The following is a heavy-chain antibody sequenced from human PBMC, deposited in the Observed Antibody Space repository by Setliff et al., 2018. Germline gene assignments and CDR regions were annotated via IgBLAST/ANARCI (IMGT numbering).Heavy chain of an antibody. D-gene: IGHD2-2*01. CDR2: SHYSGNN. Sequence: SETLSLTCTVSGVSITNSDYYWGWIRQPPGKGLEWIGSSHYSGNNYYSPSLESRVTISVDTSKSQFSLNLRSVTAADTAVYYCARKYQRGKAPVVDPWGQGTLGTVSS. CDR3: ARKYQRGKAPVVDP. J-gene: IGHJ5*02. CDR1: GVSITNSDYY. V-gene: IGHV4-39*07.